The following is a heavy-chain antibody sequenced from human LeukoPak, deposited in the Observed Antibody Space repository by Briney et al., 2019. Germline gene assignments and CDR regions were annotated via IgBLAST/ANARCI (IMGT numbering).Heavy chain of an antibody. CDR1: GFTFSSYS. J-gene: IGHJ4*02. Sequence: PGGSLRLSCAASGFTFSSYSMNWVRQAPGKGLEWVSSISSSSSYIYYADSVKGRFTISRDNAKNSLYLQMNSLRAEDTAVYYCARDPVAATWQGGDRFDYWGQGTLVTVSS. D-gene: IGHD6-13*01. CDR2: ISSSSSYI. V-gene: IGHV3-21*01. CDR3: ARDPVAATWQGGDRFDY.